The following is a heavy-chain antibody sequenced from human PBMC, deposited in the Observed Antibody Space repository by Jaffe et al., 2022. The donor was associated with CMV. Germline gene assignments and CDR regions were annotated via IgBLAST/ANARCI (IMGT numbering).Heavy chain of an antibody. CDR3: AKDLALRELLPDPFGAFDI. J-gene: IGHJ3*02. CDR2: ISGSGGST. CDR1: GFTFSSYA. V-gene: IGHV3-23*04. Sequence: EVQLVESGGGLVQPGGSLRLSCAASGFTFSSYAMSWVRQAPGKGLEWVSAISGSGGSTYYADSVKGRFTISRDNSKNTLYLQMNSLRAEDTAVYYCAKDLALRELLPDPFGAFDIWGQGTMVTVSS. D-gene: IGHD1-26*01.